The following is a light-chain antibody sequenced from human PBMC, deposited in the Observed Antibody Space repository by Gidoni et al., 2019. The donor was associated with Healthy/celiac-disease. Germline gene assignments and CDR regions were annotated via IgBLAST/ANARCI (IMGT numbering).Light chain of an antibody. CDR1: SSNIRSNT. Sequence: QSVLTQPPSASGTPGQRVTISCSGSSSNIRSNTVHWYQQLPGTAPKLLIYSNNQRPSGVPDRFSGSKSGTSASLAISGLQSEDEADYYCAAWDDSLNGRVFGGGTKLTVL. J-gene: IGLJ3*02. CDR3: AAWDDSLNGRV. V-gene: IGLV1-44*01. CDR2: SNN.